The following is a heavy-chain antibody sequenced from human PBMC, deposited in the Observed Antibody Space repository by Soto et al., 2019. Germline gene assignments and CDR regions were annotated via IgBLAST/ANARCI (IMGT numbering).Heavy chain of an antibody. Sequence: SETLSLTCGVYGGSFSGYYWSWIRQPPGKGLEWIGDINHSGNTNYSPSLKSRVTISVDTSENQFSLKLSSATAADTAVYYCAGCDYDRSGPIDYWGQGILVTVSS. CDR1: GGSFSGYY. J-gene: IGHJ4*02. D-gene: IGHD3-22*01. CDR2: INHSGNT. CDR3: AGCDYDRSGPIDY. V-gene: IGHV4-34*01.